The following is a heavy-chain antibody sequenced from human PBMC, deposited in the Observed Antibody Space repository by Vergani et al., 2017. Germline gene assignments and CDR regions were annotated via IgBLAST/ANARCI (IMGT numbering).Heavy chain of an antibody. J-gene: IGHJ4*02. CDR1: GFTFSSYG. CDR3: ARDRTAIRYYFDY. Sequence: QVQLVESGGGVVQPGRSLRLSCAASGFTFSSYGMHWVRQAPGKGREWVAVIWYDGSNKYYADSVKGRFTISRDHSKNTLYLQMNSLRAADTAVYYCARDRTAIRYYFDYWGQGTLVTVSS. CDR2: IWYDGSNK. V-gene: IGHV3-33*01. D-gene: IGHD2-21*02.